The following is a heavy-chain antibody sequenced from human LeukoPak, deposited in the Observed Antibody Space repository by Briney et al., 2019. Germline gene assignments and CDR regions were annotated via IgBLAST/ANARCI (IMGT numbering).Heavy chain of an antibody. D-gene: IGHD3-22*01. CDR2: IYTSGST. CDR3: ARERVGYYDSSGYYYDY. CDR1: GGSISSGSYY. J-gene: IGHJ4*02. V-gene: IGHV4-61*02. Sequence: SETLSLTCTVSGGSISSGSYYWSWIRQPAGKGLEWIGRIYTSGSTNYNPSLKSRVTISVDTSKNQFSLKLSSVTAADTAVYYCARERVGYYDSSGYYYDYWGQGTLVTVSS.